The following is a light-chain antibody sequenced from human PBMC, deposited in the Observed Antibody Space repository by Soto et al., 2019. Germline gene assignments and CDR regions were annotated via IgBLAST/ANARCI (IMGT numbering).Light chain of an antibody. Sequence: EIVMTQSPATLSVSPGERATLSCRASQSVSSNLAWYQQKPGQAPRLLIYGASTRATGIPARFSGSGSGTESTLTISRLEPEDFAVYYCQQYVAGSLLSFGRGTRLEI. CDR2: GAS. V-gene: IGKV3-15*01. CDR3: QQYVAGSLLS. J-gene: IGKJ5*01. CDR1: QSVSSN.